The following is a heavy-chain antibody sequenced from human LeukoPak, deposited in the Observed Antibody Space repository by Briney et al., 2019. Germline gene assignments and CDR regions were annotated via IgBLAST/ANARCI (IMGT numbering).Heavy chain of an antibody. V-gene: IGHV4-59*08. CDR1: GGSISSYY. J-gene: IGHJ4*02. D-gene: IGHD3-10*01. Sequence: SETLSLTCTVSGGSISSYYWSWIRQPPGKGLEWIGYIYYSGSTNYNPSLKSRVTISVDTSKNQFSLKLSSVTAADTAVYYCARTGKRQPFDYWGQGTLVTVSS. CDR3: ARTGKRQPFDY. CDR2: IYYSGST.